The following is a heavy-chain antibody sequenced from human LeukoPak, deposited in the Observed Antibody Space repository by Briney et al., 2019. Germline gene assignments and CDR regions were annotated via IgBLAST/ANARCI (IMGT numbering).Heavy chain of an antibody. J-gene: IGHJ6*03. Sequence: SETLSLTCTVSGGSISSSSYYWGWIRQPLGKGLEWIGSIYYSGSTYYNPSLKSRVTISVDTSKNQFSLKLSSVTAADTAVYYCARLNGDDYYYYMDVWGKGTTVTVSS. CDR1: GGSISSSSYY. CDR3: ARLNGDDYYYYMDV. D-gene: IGHD2-21*02. CDR2: IYYSGST. V-gene: IGHV4-39*01.